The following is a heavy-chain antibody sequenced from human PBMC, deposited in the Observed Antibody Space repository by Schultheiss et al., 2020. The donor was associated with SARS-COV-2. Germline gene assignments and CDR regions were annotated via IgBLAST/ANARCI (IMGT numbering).Heavy chain of an antibody. CDR1: GFTFSSYA. CDR3: ARGVAARQGWFDP. Sequence: GGSLRLSCAASGFTFSSYAMHWVRQAPGKGLEWVAVISYDGSNKYYADSVKGRFTISRDNSKNTLYLQMNSLRAEDTAVYYCARGVAARQGWFDPWGQGTLVTVSS. V-gene: IGHV3-30-3*01. CDR2: ISYDGSNK. J-gene: IGHJ5*02. D-gene: IGHD6-6*01.